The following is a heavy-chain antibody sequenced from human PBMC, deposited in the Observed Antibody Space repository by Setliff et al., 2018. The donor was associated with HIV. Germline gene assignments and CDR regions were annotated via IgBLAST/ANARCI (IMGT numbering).Heavy chain of an antibody. CDR1: GGSISSGGYY. Sequence: PSETLSLTCTVSGGSISSGGYYWSWIRQQPGKGLEWIGYIYYSGSTYYSPSLKSRVTISVDTSKNQFSLKLSSVTAADTAVYYCARGYPVSYYYYMDVWGKGTTVTVSS. D-gene: IGHD3-16*02. CDR2: IYYSGST. V-gene: IGHV4-31*03. CDR3: ARGYPVSYYYYMDV. J-gene: IGHJ6*03.